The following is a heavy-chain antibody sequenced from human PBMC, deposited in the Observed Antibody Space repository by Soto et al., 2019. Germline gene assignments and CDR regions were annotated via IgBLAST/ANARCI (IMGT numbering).Heavy chain of an antibody. V-gene: IGHV4-34*01. Sequence: QVQLQQWGAGLLKPSETLSLTCTVYGGSFSGYYWSWIRQPPGKGLEWIGEIYHSGSTNYNPSLEGRVTMSVDTSKNQFSLRLTSVTAADTAMYYCASQYNWKPTYFDSWGQGTLVTVSS. J-gene: IGHJ4*02. CDR2: IYHSGST. CDR3: ASQYNWKPTYFDS. CDR1: GGSFSGYY. D-gene: IGHD1-20*01.